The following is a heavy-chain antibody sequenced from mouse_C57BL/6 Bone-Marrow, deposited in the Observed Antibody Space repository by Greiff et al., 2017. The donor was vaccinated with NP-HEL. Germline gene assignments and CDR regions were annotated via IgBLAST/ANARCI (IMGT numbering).Heavy chain of an antibody. J-gene: IGHJ4*01. CDR1: GYSITSGYY. Sequence: EVQLQQSGPGLVKPSQSLSLTCSVTGYSITSGYYWNWIRQFPGNKLEWMGYISYDGSNNYNPSLKNRISITRDTSKNQFFLKLNSVTTEDTATYYCARGKGFPLDYWGQGTSVTVSS. V-gene: IGHV3-6*01. CDR2: ISYDGSN. CDR3: ARGKGFPLDY.